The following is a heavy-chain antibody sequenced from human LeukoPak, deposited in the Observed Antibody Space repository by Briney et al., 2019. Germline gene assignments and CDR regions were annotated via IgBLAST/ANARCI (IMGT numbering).Heavy chain of an antibody. Sequence: GGSLRLSCAASGFTVSSNYMSWVRQAPGKGLEWVAVISYDGSNEYYADSVKGRFTISRDNSKNTLYLQMNSLRAEDTAVYYCAKTVPYLSGGEWGSPWGQGTLVTVSS. J-gene: IGHJ5*02. CDR1: GFTVSSNY. CDR2: ISYDGSNE. CDR3: AKTVPYLSGGEWGSP. V-gene: IGHV3-30*18. D-gene: IGHD2-21*01.